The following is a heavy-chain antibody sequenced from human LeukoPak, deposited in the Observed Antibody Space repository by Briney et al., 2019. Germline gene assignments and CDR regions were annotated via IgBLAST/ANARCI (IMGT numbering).Heavy chain of an antibody. Sequence: ASVKVSCKASGYTFTSYDINWVRQATGQGLEXXXXXXPNSGNTGYAQKFQGRVTMTRNTSISTAYMELSSLRSEDTAVYYCARGWVNCSGGSCYSSWFDPWGQGTLVTVSS. D-gene: IGHD2-15*01. CDR1: GYTFTSYD. CDR2: XXPNSGNT. J-gene: IGHJ5*02. V-gene: IGHV1-8*01. CDR3: ARGWVNCSGGSCYSSWFDP.